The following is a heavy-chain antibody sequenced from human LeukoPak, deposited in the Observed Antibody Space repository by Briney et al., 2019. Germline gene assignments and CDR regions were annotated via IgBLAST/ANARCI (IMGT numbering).Heavy chain of an antibody. J-gene: IGHJ3*02. CDR1: GGSISSHY. V-gene: IGHV4-59*11. CDR2: IYYSGST. CDR3: ARSRGSRDAFDI. D-gene: IGHD1-26*01. Sequence: SETLSLTCTVSGGSISSHYWSWIRQPPGKGLEWIGYIYYSGSTNYNPSLKSRVTISVDTSKNQFSLKLSSVTAADTAVYYCARSRGSRDAFDIWGRGTMVTVSS.